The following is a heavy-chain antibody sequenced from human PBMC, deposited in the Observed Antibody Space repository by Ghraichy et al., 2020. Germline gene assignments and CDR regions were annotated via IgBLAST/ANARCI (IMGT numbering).Heavy chain of an antibody. D-gene: IGHD5-12*01. CDR1: GYSFTGYY. V-gene: IGHV1-2*02. CDR2: INPNSGGT. CDR3: TTRGYSGSDHFDF. J-gene: IGHJ4*02. Sequence: ASVKVSCKASGYSFTGYYMHWVRQSPGQGFEWMGWINPNSGGTNYAQKFQGRVTMTRDTSISTAYMDLSRLRSDDTAVYYCTTRGYSGSDHFDFWGQGTLVTVSS.